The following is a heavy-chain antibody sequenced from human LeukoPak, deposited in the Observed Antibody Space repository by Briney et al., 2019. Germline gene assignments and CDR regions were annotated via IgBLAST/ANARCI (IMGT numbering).Heavy chain of an antibody. V-gene: IGHV4-59*01. Sequence: SETLSLTCTVSGGSLSGDYWNWIRQPPGKGLEWIGYIYYTGTTDYSPSLKSRVTISLDMSKNQFSLKLRSVTAADTAVYYCARQPSTYLDFWGQGTLVTVSS. CDR2: IYYTGTT. CDR3: ARQPSTYLDF. D-gene: IGHD1-14*01. CDR1: GGSLSGDY. J-gene: IGHJ4*02.